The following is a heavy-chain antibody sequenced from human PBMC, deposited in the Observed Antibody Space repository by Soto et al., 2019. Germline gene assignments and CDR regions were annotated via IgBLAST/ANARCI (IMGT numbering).Heavy chain of an antibody. CDR1: GFTFSDSY. J-gene: IGHJ5*02. V-gene: IGHV3-11*04. D-gene: IGHD6-13*01. CDR2: ISSSTNTI. CDR3: TRDASRDSSARGWFDP. Sequence: PGGSLSLSCAASGFTFSDSYMGWIRQAPWKGLEWVSYISSSTNTIYYTDALRGRFTISRDNAKNSLHLQMNSLRAEDTAVYYCTRDASRDSSARGWFDPWGPGTLVTVSS.